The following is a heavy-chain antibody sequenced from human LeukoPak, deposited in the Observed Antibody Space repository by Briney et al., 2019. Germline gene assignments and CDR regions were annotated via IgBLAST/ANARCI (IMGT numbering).Heavy chain of an antibody. CDR2: IYYSGST. CDR1: GGSISSYY. V-gene: IGHV4-59*01. Sequence: SETLSLTCTVSGGSISSYYWSWIRQPPGKGLEWIGYIYYSGSTNYNPSLKSRVTISVDTSKNQFSLKLSSVTAADTAVDYCARGGSSSWYDKDNWFDPWGQGTLVTVSS. D-gene: IGHD6-13*01. J-gene: IGHJ5*02. CDR3: ARGGSSSWYDKDNWFDP.